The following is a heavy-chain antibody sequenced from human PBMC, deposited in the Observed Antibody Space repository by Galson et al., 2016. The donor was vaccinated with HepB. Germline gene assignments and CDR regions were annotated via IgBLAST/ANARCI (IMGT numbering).Heavy chain of an antibody. J-gene: IGHJ4*02. Sequence: SLRLSCAASGFTFNTYGMHWVRQAPGKGLEWVAVISYDGSNKYYADSVKGRFTISRDNFKKTLYLQMNGLRAEDPAVYYCARDIGDLWSGYSPHFDYWGQGTLVTVSS. CDR3: ARDIGDLWSGYSPHFDY. D-gene: IGHD3-3*01. V-gene: IGHV3-33*05. CDR2: ISYDGSNK. CDR1: GFTFNTYG.